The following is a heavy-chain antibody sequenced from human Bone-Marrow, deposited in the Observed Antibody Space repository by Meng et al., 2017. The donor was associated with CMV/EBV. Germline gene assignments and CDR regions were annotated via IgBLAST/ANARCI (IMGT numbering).Heavy chain of an antibody. J-gene: IGHJ5*02. V-gene: IGHV4-39*07. D-gene: IGHD3-3*01. Sequence: SSSYYWGWNRQPPGKRLEWIGSIYYSGSTYYNPSLKSRVTISVDTSKNQFSLKLSSVTAADTAVYYCARDHKGITISFEGITWFDPWGQGTPVTVSS. CDR3: ARDHKGITISFEGITWFDP. CDR1: SSSYY. CDR2: IYYSGST.